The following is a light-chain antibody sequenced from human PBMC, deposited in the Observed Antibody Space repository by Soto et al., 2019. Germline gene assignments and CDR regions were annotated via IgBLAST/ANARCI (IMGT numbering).Light chain of an antibody. Sequence: QSVLTQPASVSGSPGQSITISCTGSNSDVGSYKVVSWYQHHPGKAPKLMIFEDTERPSGVSNRFSGSKSGNTASLTISGRLAEDEADYFCCSYAGRDPMIFGGGTKLTVL. CDR1: NSDVGSYKV. J-gene: IGLJ2*01. CDR3: CSYAGRDPMI. V-gene: IGLV2-23*01. CDR2: EDT.